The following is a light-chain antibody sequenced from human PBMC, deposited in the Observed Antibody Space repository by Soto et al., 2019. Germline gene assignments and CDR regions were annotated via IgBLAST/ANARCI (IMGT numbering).Light chain of an antibody. CDR1: SSDVGGYNY. Sequence: QSALTQPASVSGSPGQSITISCTGTSSDVGGYNYVSWYQQHPGKAPKLMIYDVSNLPSGVSNRFSGSKSGNTASLTISGLQAEDEAEYYCASYTTTFSYVFGSGTKVTVL. J-gene: IGLJ1*01. V-gene: IGLV2-14*01. CDR2: DVS. CDR3: ASYTTTFSYV.